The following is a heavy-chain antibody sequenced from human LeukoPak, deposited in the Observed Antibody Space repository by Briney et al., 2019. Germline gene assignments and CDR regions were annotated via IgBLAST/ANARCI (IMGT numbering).Heavy chain of an antibody. CDR1: GGSFSGYY. Sequence: PSETLSLTCAVYGGSFSGYYWSWIRQPPGKGLEWIREINHSGSTNYNPSLKSRVTISVDTSKNQFSLKLSSVTAADTAVYYCARGRTMVRGRSWFDPWGQGTLVTVSS. CDR2: INHSGST. J-gene: IGHJ5*02. D-gene: IGHD3-10*01. V-gene: IGHV4-34*01. CDR3: ARGRTMVRGRSWFDP.